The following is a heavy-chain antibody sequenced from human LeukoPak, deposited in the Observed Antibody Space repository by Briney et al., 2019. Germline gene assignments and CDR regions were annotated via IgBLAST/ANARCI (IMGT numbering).Heavy chain of an antibody. CDR2: ISSSCSTI. CDR1: GFTFSSYE. J-gene: IGHJ4*02. V-gene: IGHV3-48*03. Sequence: QPGGSLRLSCAASGFTFSSYEMNWVRQAPGKGLGWVSYISSSCSTIYYADSVKGRFTISRDNAKNSLYLQMNSLSAEDTAVYYCARDSPLDYWGQGTLVTVSS. CDR3: ARDSPLDY.